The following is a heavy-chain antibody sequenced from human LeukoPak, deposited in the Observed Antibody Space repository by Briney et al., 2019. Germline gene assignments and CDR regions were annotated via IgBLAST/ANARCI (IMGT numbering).Heavy chain of an antibody. CDR2: IYYSGST. V-gene: IGHV4-39*01. CDR1: GGSISSSSYY. D-gene: IGHD3-22*01. J-gene: IGHJ4*02. CDR3: ATLDPDYYDSSGYRFDY. Sequence: SGTLSLTCTVSGGSISSSSYYWGWIRQPPGKGLEWIGSIYYSGSTYYNPSLKSRVTISVDTSKNQFSLKLSSVTAADTAVYYCATLDPDYYDSSGYRFDYWGQGTLVTVSS.